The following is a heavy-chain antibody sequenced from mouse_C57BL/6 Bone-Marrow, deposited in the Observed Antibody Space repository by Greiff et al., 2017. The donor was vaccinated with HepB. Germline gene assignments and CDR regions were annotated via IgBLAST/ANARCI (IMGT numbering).Heavy chain of an antibody. CDR3: AHYDYAWFAY. Sequence: VQLQQPGAELVKPGASVKLSCKASGYTFTSYWMHWVKQRPVQGLEWIGMIHPNSGSTNYNEKFKSKATLAVDKSSSTAYMQLSSLTSEDSAVYYCAHYDYAWFAYWGQGTLVTVSA. J-gene: IGHJ3*01. D-gene: IGHD2-4*01. CDR2: IHPNSGST. CDR1: GYTFTSYW. V-gene: IGHV1-64*01.